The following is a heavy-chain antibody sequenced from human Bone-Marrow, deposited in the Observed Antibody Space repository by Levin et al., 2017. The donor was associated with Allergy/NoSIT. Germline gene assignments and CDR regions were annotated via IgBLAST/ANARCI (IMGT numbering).Heavy chain of an antibody. D-gene: IGHD3-3*01. CDR2: ISSRNTTI. CDR3: AKDTIFELGNRREGVFDV. CDR1: GFSFSSYE. J-gene: IGHJ3*01. V-gene: IGHV3-48*03. Sequence: GESLKISCAASGFSFSSYEMNCVRQAPGKGLEWVSYISSRNTTIYYADSVKGRFTISRDNAENSLYLQMNSLRAEDTAIYYCAKDTIFELGNRREGVFDVWGHGTMVIVSS.